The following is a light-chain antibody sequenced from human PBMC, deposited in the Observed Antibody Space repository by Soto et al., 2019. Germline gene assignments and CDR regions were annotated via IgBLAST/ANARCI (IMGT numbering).Light chain of an antibody. CDR1: QSVGNN. J-gene: IGKJ4*01. CDR3: QQHANWPLT. CDR2: EAS. Sequence: IVFSQSPSALSLSPGERATLSCRASQSVGNNLAWYQQKPGQAPGLLIYEASTRATGIPARFSGSGSGTDFTLTISSLEPEDFAVYYCQQHANWPLTFGGGSKV. V-gene: IGKV3-11*01.